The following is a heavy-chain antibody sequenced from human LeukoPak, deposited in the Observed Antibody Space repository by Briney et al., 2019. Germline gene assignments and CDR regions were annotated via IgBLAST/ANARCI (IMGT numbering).Heavy chain of an antibody. CDR3: ARELMVRGVFY. V-gene: IGHV3-48*01. J-gene: IGHJ4*02. D-gene: IGHD3-10*01. CDR2: ISSSSSTI. CDR1: GFTFSSYS. Sequence: GGSLRLSCAASGFTFSSYSMNWVRQAPGKGLEWVSYISSSSSTIYYADSVKGRFTIPRDNAKNSLYLQMNSLRAEDTAVYYCARELMVRGVFYWGQGTLVTVSS.